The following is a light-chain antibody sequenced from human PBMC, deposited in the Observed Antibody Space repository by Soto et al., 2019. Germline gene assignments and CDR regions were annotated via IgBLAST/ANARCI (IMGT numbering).Light chain of an antibody. CDR2: GAS. CDR1: QSITYY. V-gene: IGKV1-39*01. J-gene: IGKJ1*01. CDR3: QQSYNTPRT. Sequence: DIQMTQSPSSLSASVGDRVTITCRASQSITYYLNWYQQKPGKAPNLLIYGASSLQSGVPSRFSGSGSGTDFTLTISGLQPDDFATYYCQQSYNTPRTFGQGTKVEIK.